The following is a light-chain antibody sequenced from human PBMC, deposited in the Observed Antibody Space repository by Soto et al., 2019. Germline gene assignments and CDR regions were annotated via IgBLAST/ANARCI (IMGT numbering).Light chain of an antibody. V-gene: IGLV2-14*01. Sequence: QSVLTQPASVSGSPGQSITISCTGTSRDVGGYNYVSWYRQHPGKAPKLMIYEVSNRPSGFSNRFSGSKSGNTASLTISGLRAEDEDDYYCSSYTSSSTLYVFGTGTKLTVL. CDR1: SRDVGGYNY. J-gene: IGLJ1*01. CDR2: EVS. CDR3: SSYTSSSTLYV.